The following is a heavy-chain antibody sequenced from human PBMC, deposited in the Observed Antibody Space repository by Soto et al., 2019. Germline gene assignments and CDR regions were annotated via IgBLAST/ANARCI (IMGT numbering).Heavy chain of an antibody. CDR1: GYTFTSYG. CDR3: AREMVRGVGSDY. CDR2: ISTYNGNT. V-gene: IGHV1-18*01. D-gene: IGHD3-10*01. Sequence: ASVKVSCKASGYTFTSYGISWVRQAPGQGLEWMGWISTYNGNTKYAQKLQGRVTMTTDTSTSTAYMELRSLRSDDTAVFYCAREMVRGVGSDYWGQGPLVTVPQ. J-gene: IGHJ4*02.